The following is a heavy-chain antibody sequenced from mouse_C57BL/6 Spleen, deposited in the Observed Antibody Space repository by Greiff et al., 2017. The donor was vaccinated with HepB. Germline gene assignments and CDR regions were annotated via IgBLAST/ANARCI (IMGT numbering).Heavy chain of an antibody. J-gene: IGHJ3*01. CDR3: ARGRGDGYYGWFAY. V-gene: IGHV1-67*01. CDR2: ISTYYGDA. D-gene: IGHD2-3*01. CDR1: GYTFTDYA. Sequence: QVHVKQSGPELVRPGVSVKISCKGSGYTFTDYAMHWVKQSHAKSLEWIGVISTYYGDASYNQKFKDKATMTVDKSASPAYMELARLTSEDSAVYYCARGRGDGYYGWFAYWGQGTLVTVSA.